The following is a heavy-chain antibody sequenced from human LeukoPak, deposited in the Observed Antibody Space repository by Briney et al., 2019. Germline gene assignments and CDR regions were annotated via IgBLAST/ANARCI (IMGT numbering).Heavy chain of an antibody. V-gene: IGHV2-70*04. CDR1: GFSLSTSGMR. J-gene: IGHJ4*02. CDR2: IDWDDDK. CDR3: ARGDSSSSEGSFGY. Sequence: PTLVNPTQTLTLTCTFSGFSLSTSGMRVSWIRQPPGKALEWLARIDWDDDKFYSTSLKTRLTISKDTSKNQVVLTMTNMDPVDTATYYCARGDSSSSEGSFGYWGQGTLVTVSS. D-gene: IGHD6-6*01.